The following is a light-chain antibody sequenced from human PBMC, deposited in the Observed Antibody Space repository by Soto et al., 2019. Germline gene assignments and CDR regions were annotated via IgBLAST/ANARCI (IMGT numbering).Light chain of an antibody. V-gene: IGLV2-8*01. Sequence: QSALTQPPSASGSPGQSVTISCTGTSSDVGGYNYVSWYQQHPGKAPKLMIYEVSKRPSGVPDRFSGSKSGNTASLTVSGLQAEDEADYYCSSYAGSNRGVFGGGTQL. CDR2: EVS. J-gene: IGLJ2*01. CDR3: SSYAGSNRGV. CDR1: SSDVGGYNY.